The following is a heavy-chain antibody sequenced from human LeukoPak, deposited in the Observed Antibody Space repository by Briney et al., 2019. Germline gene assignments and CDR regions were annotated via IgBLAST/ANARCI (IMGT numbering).Heavy chain of an antibody. J-gene: IGHJ4*02. Sequence: GALRLSCAASGFTFNSYAMTWVRQAPGKGLEWVSGISGRGDSTYYADSVKGRFTISRDNSKNMVYMQMNSLTAEDTALYYCAKTYYYGSGTFSFDHWGQGTQVTVSS. CDR3: AKTYYYGSGTFSFDH. V-gene: IGHV3-23*01. CDR2: ISGRGDST. CDR1: GFTFNSYA. D-gene: IGHD3-10*01.